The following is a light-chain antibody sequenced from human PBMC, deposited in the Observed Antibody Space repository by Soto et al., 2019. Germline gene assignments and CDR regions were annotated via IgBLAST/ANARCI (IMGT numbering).Light chain of an antibody. V-gene: IGKV1-9*01. J-gene: IGKJ1*01. CDR2: DAS. Sequence: DIQLTQSPSFLSASVGDRVTITCRASQAINTYLAWYQQKPGKAPKLLIYDASTLKSGVPSRFSGSGSGTEFTLTISSLQPDDFATYYCQQYNSYSRTFGQGTKVDIK. CDR3: QQYNSYSRT. CDR1: QAINTY.